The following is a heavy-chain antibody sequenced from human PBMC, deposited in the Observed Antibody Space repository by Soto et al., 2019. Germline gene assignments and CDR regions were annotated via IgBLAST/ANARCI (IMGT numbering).Heavy chain of an antibody. CDR3: ARVWTTVTNWFDP. CDR1: GGSISSSNW. J-gene: IGHJ5*02. Sequence: QVQLQESGPGLVKPSGTLSLTCAVSGGSISSSNWWSWVRQPPGTGLEWIGEIYHSGSTNYNPSLKRRVTISVDKSKNQFSLKLSSVTAADTAVYYCARVWTTVTNWFDPWGQGTLVTVSS. D-gene: IGHD4-17*01. V-gene: IGHV4-4*02. CDR2: IYHSGST.